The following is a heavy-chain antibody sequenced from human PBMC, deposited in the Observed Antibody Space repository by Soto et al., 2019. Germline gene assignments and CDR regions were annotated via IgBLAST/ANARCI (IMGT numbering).Heavy chain of an antibody. V-gene: IGHV4-34*01. CDR3: ASRPAATDSTYYYYYYMDV. CDR1: GGSFSGCY. D-gene: IGHD6-25*01. J-gene: IGHJ6*03. CDR2: INHSGST. Sequence: SETLSLTCAVYGGSFSGCYWSWIRQPPGKGLEWIGEINHSGSTNYNPSLKSRVTISVDTSKNQFSLKLSSVTAADTAVYYCASRPAATDSTYYYYYYMDVWGKGTTVTVSS.